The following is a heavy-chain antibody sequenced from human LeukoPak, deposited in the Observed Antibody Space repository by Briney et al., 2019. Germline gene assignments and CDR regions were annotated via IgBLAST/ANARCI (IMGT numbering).Heavy chain of an antibody. V-gene: IGHV3-15*01. D-gene: IGHD3-22*01. J-gene: IGHJ4*02. Sequence: GGSLRLSCTASGFTFSNAWMSWVRQAPGKGLDWVGRIKSKTDGGTTDYAAPVKGRFIISRDDSKNTLYLQMNSLKSEDTAVYYCATFYFDSSGYRRTFGYWGQGTLVTVSP. CDR1: GFTFSNAW. CDR2: IKSKTDGGTT. CDR3: ATFYFDSSGYRRTFGY.